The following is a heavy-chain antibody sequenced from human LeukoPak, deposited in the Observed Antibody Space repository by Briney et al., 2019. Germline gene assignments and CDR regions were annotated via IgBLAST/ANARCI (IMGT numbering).Heavy chain of an antibody. CDR1: GFTFSSHW. J-gene: IGHJ5*02. CDR2: IKQDGSED. CDR3: ARGGLRYFAL. D-gene: IGHD3-16*01. Sequence: GGSLRLSCATSGFTFSSHWMSWVRQAPGKGLEWVANIKQDGSEDYYVDSVKGRFTISRDNAKNSLYLQMNSLRAEDTAFYYCARGGLRYFALWGQGTLVTVSS. V-gene: IGHV3-7*04.